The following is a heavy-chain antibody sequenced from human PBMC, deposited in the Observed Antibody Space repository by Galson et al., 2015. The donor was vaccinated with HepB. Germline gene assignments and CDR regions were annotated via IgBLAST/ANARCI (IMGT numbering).Heavy chain of an antibody. Sequence: SLRLSCAASGFTLSSYWMHWVRQAPGKGLVWVSRLSNDGTTISYADSVKGRFTISRDNAKNTLYLQMNSLRAEDTAVYYCARDLDFWNDFSVYWGQGIPVTVSS. V-gene: IGHV3-74*01. D-gene: IGHD3-3*01. J-gene: IGHJ4*02. CDR3: ARDLDFWNDFSVY. CDR2: LSNDGTTI. CDR1: GFTLSSYW.